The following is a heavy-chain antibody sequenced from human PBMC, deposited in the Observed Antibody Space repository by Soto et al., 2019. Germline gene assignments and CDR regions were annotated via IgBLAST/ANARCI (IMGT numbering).Heavy chain of an antibody. D-gene: IGHD3-22*01. Sequence: RLSCAASGFTFSSYGMHWVRQAPGKGLEWVAVISYDGSNKYYADSVKGRFTISRDNSKNTLYLQMNSLRAEDTAVYYCAGFYYDSSGYQYWSQGTLVTVSS. V-gene: IGHV3-30*03. J-gene: IGHJ4*02. CDR3: AGFYYDSSGYQY. CDR2: ISYDGSNK. CDR1: GFTFSSYG.